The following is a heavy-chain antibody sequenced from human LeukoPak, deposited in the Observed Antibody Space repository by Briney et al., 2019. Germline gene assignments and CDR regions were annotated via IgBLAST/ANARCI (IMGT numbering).Heavy chain of an antibody. J-gene: IGHJ5*02. Sequence: GGSLRLSCAPSGFSVSDNYMSWVRQAPGKRPEWVSLIYNDGSAAYADSVRGRFTISKDNSRNILYLQMNSLRAEDTAVYYCARAIAVLLWFGELDNNWFDPWGQGTLVTVSS. CDR3: ARAIAVLLWFGELDNNWFDP. CDR1: GFSVSDNY. CDR2: IYNDGSA. V-gene: IGHV3-66*01. D-gene: IGHD3-10*01.